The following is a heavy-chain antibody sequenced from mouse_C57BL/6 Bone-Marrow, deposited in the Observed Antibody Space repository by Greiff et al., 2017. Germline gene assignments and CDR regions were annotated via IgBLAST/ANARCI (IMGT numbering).Heavy chain of an antibody. D-gene: IGHD1-1*01. CDR1: GYSFTGYY. CDR2: IYPYNGVS. V-gene: IGHV1-31*01. Sequence: EVQLQQSGPELVKPGASVKISCKASGYSFTGYYMHWVKQSHGNILDWIGYIYPYNGVSSYNQKFKGKATLTVDKSSSTAYMELRSLTSEDSAVYYCARKILYCGSSYSYWYFDVWGTGTTVTVSS. J-gene: IGHJ1*03. CDR3: ARKILYCGSSYSYWYFDV.